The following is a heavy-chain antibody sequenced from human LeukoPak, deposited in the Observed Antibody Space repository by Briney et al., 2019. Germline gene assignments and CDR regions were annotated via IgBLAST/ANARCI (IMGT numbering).Heavy chain of an antibody. CDR3: ARAKGDLFNGFYFDY. CDR1: GYTFNGNY. J-gene: IGHJ4*02. D-gene: IGHD3-9*01. Sequence: ASVKVSCRASGYTFNGNYIHWVRQAPGQGLEWMGWINPHSGGTNSAQKFQGWVTMTRDTSISTAYIELSRLTSDDTAIYYCARAKGDLFNGFYFDYWGQGTLITVSS. V-gene: IGHV1-2*04. CDR2: INPHSGGT.